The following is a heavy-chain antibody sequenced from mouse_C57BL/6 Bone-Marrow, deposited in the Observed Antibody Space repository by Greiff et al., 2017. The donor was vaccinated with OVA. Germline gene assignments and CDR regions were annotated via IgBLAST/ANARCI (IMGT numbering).Heavy chain of an antibody. CDR2: ISSGSSTI. CDR1: GFTFSDYG. J-gene: IGHJ1*03. V-gene: IGHV5-17*01. CDR3: ARHSWYFDV. Sequence: EVQLVESGGGLVKPGGSLKLSSAASGFTFSDYGMHWVRQAPEKGLEWVAYISSGSSTIYYADTVKGRFTISRDNAKNTLFLQMTSLRSEDTAMYYCARHSWYFDVWGTGTTVTVSS.